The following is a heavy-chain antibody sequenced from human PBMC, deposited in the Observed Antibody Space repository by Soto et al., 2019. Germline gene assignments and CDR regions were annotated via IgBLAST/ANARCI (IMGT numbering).Heavy chain of an antibody. CDR2: IYYSGST. V-gene: IGHV4-59*01. Sequence: SETLSLTCTVSGGSISSYYWSWIRQPPGKGLEWIGYIYYSGSTNYNPSLKSRVTISVDTSKNQFSLKLSSVTAADTAVYYCARDTGQEGAWWGPNWFDPWGQGTLVTVSS. J-gene: IGHJ5*02. D-gene: IGHD2-15*01. CDR3: ARDTGQEGAWWGPNWFDP. CDR1: GGSISSYY.